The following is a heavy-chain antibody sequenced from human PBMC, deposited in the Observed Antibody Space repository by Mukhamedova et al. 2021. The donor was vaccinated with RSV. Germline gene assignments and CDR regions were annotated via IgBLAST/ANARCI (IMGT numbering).Heavy chain of an antibody. CDR3: ARDMDV. V-gene: IGHV1-46*01. CDR2: INPSGGST. J-gene: IGHJ6*03. Sequence: MGIINPSGGSTSYAQKFQGRVTMTRDTSTSTVYMELSSLRSEDTAVHYCARDMDVWGKGTTVTVSS.